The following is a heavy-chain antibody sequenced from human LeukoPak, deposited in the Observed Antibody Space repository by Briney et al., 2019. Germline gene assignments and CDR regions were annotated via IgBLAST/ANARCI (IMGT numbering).Heavy chain of an antibody. J-gene: IGHJ6*03. CDR3: ARDPLGYCSGGSCYFYHMDV. CDR2: ISYDGSNK. CDR1: GFTFSSYA. D-gene: IGHD2-15*01. V-gene: IGHV3-30*04. Sequence: GGSLRLSCAASGFTFSSYAMHWVRQAPGKGLEWVAVISYDGSNKYYADSVKGRFTISRDNSKNTLYLQMNSLRAEDTAVYYCARDPLGYCSGGSCYFYHMDVWGKGTTVTVSS.